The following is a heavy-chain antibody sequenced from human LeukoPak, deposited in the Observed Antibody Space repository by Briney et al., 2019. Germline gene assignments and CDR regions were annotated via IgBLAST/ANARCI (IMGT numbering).Heavy chain of an antibody. D-gene: IGHD6-19*01. V-gene: IGHV3-7*05. CDR1: GFTFSNNW. Sequence: GGSLRLSCAASGFTFSNNWMGWVRQAPGKGLEWVANIADDGSEKYYVDSVKGRFTISRDNAKSSLYLQMSSLRAEDTAVYYCGGHVRSSGWDYWGQGTLVTVSS. CDR3: GGHVRSSGWDY. CDR2: IADDGSEK. J-gene: IGHJ4*02.